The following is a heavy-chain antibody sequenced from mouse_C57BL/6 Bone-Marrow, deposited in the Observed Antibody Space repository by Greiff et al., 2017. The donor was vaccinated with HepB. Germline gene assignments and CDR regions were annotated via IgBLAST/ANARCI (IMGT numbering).Heavy chain of an antibody. J-gene: IGHJ3*01. CDR3: ARGAY. Sequence: QVQLKESGAELVKPGASVKISCKASGYAFSSYWRNWVKQRPGRGLEWIGQIYPGDGDTNYNGKFKGKATLTADKSSSTAYMQLSSLTSEDSAVYFCARGAYWGQGTLVTVSA. CDR1: GYAFSSYW. CDR2: IYPGDGDT. V-gene: IGHV1-80*01.